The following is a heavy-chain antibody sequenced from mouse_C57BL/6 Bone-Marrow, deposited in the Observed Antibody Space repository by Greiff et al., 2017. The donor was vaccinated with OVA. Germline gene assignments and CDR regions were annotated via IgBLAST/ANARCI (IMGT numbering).Heavy chain of an antibody. D-gene: IGHD2-2*01. V-gene: IGHV5-12*01. Sequence: EVQVVESGGGLVQPGGSLKLSCAASGFTFSDYYMYWVRQTPEKRLEWVAYISNGGGSTYYPDTVKGRFTISRDNAKNTLYLQMSRLKSEDTAMYYCARHGSTMVKGYAMDYWGQGTSVTVSS. J-gene: IGHJ4*01. CDR1: GFTFSDYY. CDR3: ARHGSTMVKGYAMDY. CDR2: ISNGGGST.